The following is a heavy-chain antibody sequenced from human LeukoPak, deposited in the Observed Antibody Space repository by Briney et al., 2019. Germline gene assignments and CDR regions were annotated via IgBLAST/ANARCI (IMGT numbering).Heavy chain of an antibody. Sequence: GGSLRLSCAASGFTFSSYEMNWVRQAPGKGLEWVSSISSSSTYRYYADSLKGRFTISRDDAKNSLYLQMNSLRAEDTAVYYCARGHNNGWYDYWGQGTLVTVSS. D-gene: IGHD6-19*01. CDR3: ARGHNNGWYDY. CDR2: ISSSSTYR. CDR1: GFTFSSYE. V-gene: IGHV3-21*01. J-gene: IGHJ4*02.